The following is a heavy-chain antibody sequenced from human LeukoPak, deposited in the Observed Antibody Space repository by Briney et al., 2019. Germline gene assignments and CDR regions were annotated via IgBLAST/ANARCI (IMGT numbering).Heavy chain of an antibody. CDR1: GGSISSSSYY. CDR2: IYYSGST. Sequence: SETLSLTCTVSGGSISSSSYYWGWIRQPPGKGLEWIGSIYYSGSTYYNPSLKSRVTISVDTSKNQFSLKLSSVTAADTAVYYCARYQGCGGDCYRWFQHWGQGTLVTVSS. V-gene: IGHV4-39*01. D-gene: IGHD2-21*01. CDR3: ARYQGCGGDCYRWFQH. J-gene: IGHJ1*01.